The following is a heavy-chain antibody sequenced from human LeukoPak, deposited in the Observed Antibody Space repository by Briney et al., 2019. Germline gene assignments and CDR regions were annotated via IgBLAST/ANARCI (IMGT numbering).Heavy chain of an antibody. CDR1: GFTFSSYA. D-gene: IGHD4-17*01. CDR2: ISGSGGST. Sequence: GGSLRLSCAASGFTFSSYAMSWVHQAPGKGLEWVSAISGSGGSTYYADSVKGRFTISRDNSKNTLYLQMNSLRAEDTAVYYCAKDFDYGDYVGWFDPWGQGTLVTVSS. V-gene: IGHV3-23*01. J-gene: IGHJ5*02. CDR3: AKDFDYGDYVGWFDP.